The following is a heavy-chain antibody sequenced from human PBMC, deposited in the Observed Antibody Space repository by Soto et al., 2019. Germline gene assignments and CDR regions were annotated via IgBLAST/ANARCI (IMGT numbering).Heavy chain of an antibody. J-gene: IGHJ3*02. D-gene: IGHD3-22*01. CDR3: ARPYYYDSSGYPNAFDM. CDR1: GLTASSNF. V-gene: IGHV3-53*01. Sequence: GGSLRLSCAASGLTASSNFMGWVCQAPGKGLEWVSVIYSGGSTYYADSVKGRFTISRDKSKNTVYLQMNSLRAEDTAVYYCARPYYYDSSGYPNAFDMSGQGTMVTVSS. CDR2: IYSGGST.